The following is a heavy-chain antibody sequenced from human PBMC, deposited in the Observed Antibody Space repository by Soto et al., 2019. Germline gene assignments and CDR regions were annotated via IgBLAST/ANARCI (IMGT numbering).Heavy chain of an antibody. V-gene: IGHV4-39*01. CDR1: GGSISSSSNH. CDR2: IYYSENT. D-gene: IGHD4-17*01. CDR3: ATHPPYGPLDH. J-gene: IGHJ4*02. Sequence: PSETLSLTCTVSGGSISSSSNHWGRIRQPPGKGLEWIGNIYYSENTYYNPSLKSRVTISVDTSKNQFSLRLTSVTAADTAVYYCATHPPYGPLDHWGQGTLVTVS.